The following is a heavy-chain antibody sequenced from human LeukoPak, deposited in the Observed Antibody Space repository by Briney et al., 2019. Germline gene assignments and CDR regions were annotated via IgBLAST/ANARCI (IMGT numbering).Heavy chain of an antibody. CDR2: ISYDGSNK. D-gene: IGHD3-10*01. J-gene: IGHJ3*02. V-gene: IGHV3-30-3*01. Sequence: GRSLRLSCAASGFTFSSYAMHWVRQAPGKGLEWVAVISYDGSNKYYADSMKGRFTISRDNSKNTLCLQMNSLRAEDTAVYYCATPWYYGSGSYGVAFEIWGQGTMVNVSS. CDR1: GFTFSSYA. CDR3: ATPWYYGSGSYGVAFEI.